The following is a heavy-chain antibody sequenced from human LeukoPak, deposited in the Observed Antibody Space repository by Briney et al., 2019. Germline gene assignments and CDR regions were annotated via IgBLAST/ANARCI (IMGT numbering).Heavy chain of an antibody. D-gene: IGHD1-26*01. CDR3: ARSGSRPSGGAFDL. Sequence: SETLSLTCTVSGASINSYYWSWIRQPPGKGLQWIAYLYYSGSNNFNPSLKSRHTISVDTSKNQFSLKLNSVTAADTAVHYCARSGSRPSGGAFDLWGQGTMVTVSS. CDR2: LYYSGSN. CDR1: GASINSYY. J-gene: IGHJ3*01. V-gene: IGHV4-59*08.